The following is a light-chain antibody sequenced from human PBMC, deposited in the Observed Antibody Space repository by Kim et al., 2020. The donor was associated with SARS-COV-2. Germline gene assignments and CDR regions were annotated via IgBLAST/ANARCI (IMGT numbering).Light chain of an antibody. CDR2: QDT. CDR3: HVWDSTTTE. CDR1: RLGDKY. Sequence: SYELTQPPSESVSPGQTASITCSGDRLGDKYACWYQQKPGQSPVVVIYQDTKRPSGIPERFSGSNSGNTATLTISGTQAMDEADYYCHVWDSTTTEFGGG. J-gene: IGLJ2*01. V-gene: IGLV3-1*01.